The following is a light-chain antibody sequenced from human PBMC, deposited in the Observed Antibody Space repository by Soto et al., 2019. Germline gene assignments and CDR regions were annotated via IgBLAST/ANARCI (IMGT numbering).Light chain of an antibody. J-gene: IGKJ2*01. CDR3: QQYESTPPT. Sequence: DIVMTQSPDSLAVSLGERATINCKSSQSVLYSSNNKNYLAWYQQRPGQPPKLLIYWASTRESGVPDRFSGSGSGTDFTLTITSLQAEDVAVYYCQQYESTPPTFGQGTQFEIK. CDR2: WAS. V-gene: IGKV4-1*01. CDR1: QSVLYSSNNKNY.